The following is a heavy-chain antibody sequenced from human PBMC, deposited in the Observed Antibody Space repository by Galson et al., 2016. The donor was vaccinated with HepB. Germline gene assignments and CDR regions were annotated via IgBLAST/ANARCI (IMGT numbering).Heavy chain of an antibody. CDR2: ISDSGGNT. Sequence: SLRLSCAASGFTFSYYAMTWVRQAPGKGLEWVSTISDSGGNTYYADSVKGRFTISRDNSRNTLYLQMNRLRAEDTAVYFCAKAKPYGDSWVYFDSWGLGTLVTVSS. J-gene: IGHJ4*02. D-gene: IGHD4-17*01. CDR1: GFTFSYYA. CDR3: AKAKPYGDSWVYFDS. V-gene: IGHV3-23*01.